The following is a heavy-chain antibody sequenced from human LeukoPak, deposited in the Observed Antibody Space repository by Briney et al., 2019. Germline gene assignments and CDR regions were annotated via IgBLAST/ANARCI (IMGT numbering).Heavy chain of an antibody. CDR3: ARIGDCSTTSCLGDFDY. J-gene: IGHJ4*02. CDR1: GGSFSGYY. V-gene: IGHV4-59*01. Sequence: TSETLSLTCAVYGGSFSGYYWSWIRQPPGKGLEWIGYIYYSGSTNYNPSLKSRVTISVDTSKNQFSLKLSSVTAADTAVYYCARIGDCSTTSCLGDFDYWGQGTLVTVSS. CDR2: IYYSGST. D-gene: IGHD2-2*01.